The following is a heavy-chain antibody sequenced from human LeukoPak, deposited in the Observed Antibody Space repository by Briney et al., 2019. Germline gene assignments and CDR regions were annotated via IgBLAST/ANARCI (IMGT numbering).Heavy chain of an antibody. D-gene: IGHD5-18*01. V-gene: IGHV3-74*01. CDR3: ASARIQPWSDY. J-gene: IGHJ4*02. CDR1: GFTFSSYW. CDR2: INSDGSST. Sequence: GGSLRLSCAASGFTFSSYWMHWVRQAPGKGLVWVSRINSDGSSTSYADSVKGRFTISRDNAKNTLYLQMNSLRAEDTAVYYCASARIQPWSDYWGQGTLVTVSS.